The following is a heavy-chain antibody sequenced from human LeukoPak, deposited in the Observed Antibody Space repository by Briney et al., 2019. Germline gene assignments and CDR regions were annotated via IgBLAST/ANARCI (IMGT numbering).Heavy chain of an antibody. CDR1: GDSITNSY. V-gene: IGHV4-59*08. D-gene: IGHD4-17*01. CDR3: AKRIIEARENGDSNWLDP. Sequence: SETLSLTCTVSGDSITNSYWNWIRQPPGRGLEWIGRISYGGSTNYDPSLKSRVIISRDTSKNQFSLELTSVTAADTAIYYCAKRIIEARENGDSNWLDPWGQGTLGTVSS. J-gene: IGHJ5*01. CDR2: ISYGGST.